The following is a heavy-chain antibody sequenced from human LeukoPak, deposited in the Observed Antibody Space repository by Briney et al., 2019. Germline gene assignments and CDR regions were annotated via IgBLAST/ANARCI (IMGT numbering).Heavy chain of an antibody. CDR3: ARLKDFWSGYRFDY. V-gene: IGHV4-39*01. Sequence: GSLRLSCAASGFTFSSYGMHWVRQAPGKGLEWIGSIYYSGSTYYNPSLKSRVTISVDTSKNQFSLKLSSVTAADTAVYYCARLKDFWSGYRFDYWGQGTLVTVSS. D-gene: IGHD3-3*01. CDR2: IYYSGST. J-gene: IGHJ4*02. CDR1: GFTFSSYG.